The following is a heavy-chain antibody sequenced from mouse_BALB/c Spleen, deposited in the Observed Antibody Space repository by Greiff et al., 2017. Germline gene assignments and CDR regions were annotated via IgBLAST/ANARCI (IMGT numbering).Heavy chain of an antibody. CDR3: VGGFLYFDY. CDR2: IRSKSNNYAT. J-gene: IGHJ2*01. V-gene: IGHV10-1*02. CDR1: GFTFNTYA. Sequence: EVKLVESGGGLVQPKGSLKLSCAASGFTFNTYAMNWVRQAPGKGLEWVARIRSKSNNYATYYADSVKDRFTISRDDSQSMLYLQMNNLKTEDTAMYYCVGGFLYFDYWGQGTTLTVSS.